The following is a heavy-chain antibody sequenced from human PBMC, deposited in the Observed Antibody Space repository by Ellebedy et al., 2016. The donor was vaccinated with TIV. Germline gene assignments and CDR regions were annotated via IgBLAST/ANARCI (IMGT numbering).Heavy chain of an antibody. CDR3: ARIYSSSSDY. V-gene: IGHV4-59*12. D-gene: IGHD6-6*01. CDR2: IYHSGST. J-gene: IGHJ4*02. CDR1: GGSISSYY. Sequence: SETLSLTCTVSGGSISSYYWSWIRQPPGKGLEWIGEIYHSGSTNYNPSLKSRVAISVDKSKNQFSLKLSSVTAADTAVYYCARIYSSSSDYWGQGTLVTVSS.